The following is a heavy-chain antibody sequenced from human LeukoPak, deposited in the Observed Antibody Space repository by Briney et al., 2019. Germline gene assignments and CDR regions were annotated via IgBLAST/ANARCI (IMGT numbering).Heavy chain of an antibody. D-gene: IGHD3-10*01. J-gene: IGHJ5*02. CDR1: GFTFSSYG. CDR3: ARQRLLWFGELLWGFDP. Sequence: PGGSLRLSCAASGFTFSSYGMHWVRQAPGKGLEWVAFIRYDGSNKYYADSVKGRFTISRDNSKNTLYLQMNSLRAEDTAVYYCARQRLLWFGELLWGFDPWGQGTLVTVSS. CDR2: IRYDGSNK. V-gene: IGHV3-30*02.